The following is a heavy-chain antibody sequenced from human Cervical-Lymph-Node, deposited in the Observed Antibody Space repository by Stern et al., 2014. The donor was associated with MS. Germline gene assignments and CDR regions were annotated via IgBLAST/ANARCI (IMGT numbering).Heavy chain of an antibody. V-gene: IGHV1-2*06. D-gene: IGHD1-14*01. CDR3: ARGEGYRTHFDY. Sequence: QLVQSGAEVKKPGASVTVSCKASGYTFTGYYMHWVRQAPGQGLEWMGRINPNSGGTNYAQKFQGRVTMTMDTSISTAYMELSRLRSDDTSVYYCARGEGYRTHFDYWGQGTLVTVSS. CDR1: GYTFTGYY. CDR2: INPNSGGT. J-gene: IGHJ4*02.